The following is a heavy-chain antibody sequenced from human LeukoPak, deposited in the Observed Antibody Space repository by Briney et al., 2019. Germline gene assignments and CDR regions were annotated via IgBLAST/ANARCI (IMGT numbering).Heavy chain of an antibody. CDR2: IIPIFGTA. V-gene: IGHV1-69*13. Sequence: SVKVSCKASGGTFISYAISGVRQAPGQGLEWMGGIIPIFGTANYAQKFQGRVTITADESTSTAYMELSSLRSEDTAVYYCARTGTTGIQFDPWGQGTLVTVSS. CDR3: ARTGTTGIQFDP. D-gene: IGHD1-1*01. J-gene: IGHJ5*02. CDR1: GGTFISYA.